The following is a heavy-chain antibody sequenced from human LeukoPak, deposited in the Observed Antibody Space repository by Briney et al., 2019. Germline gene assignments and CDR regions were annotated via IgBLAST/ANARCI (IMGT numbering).Heavy chain of an antibody. J-gene: IGHJ4*02. Sequence: GGSLRLSCAASGFTFSSYSMNWVRQAPGKGLEWVSSISSSSSYIYYADSVKGRFTISRDNARNSLYLQMNSLRAEDTAVYYCARERSVVWFDYWGQGTLVTVSS. V-gene: IGHV3-21*01. D-gene: IGHD2-15*01. CDR1: GFTFSSYS. CDR3: ARERSVVWFDY. CDR2: ISSSSSYI.